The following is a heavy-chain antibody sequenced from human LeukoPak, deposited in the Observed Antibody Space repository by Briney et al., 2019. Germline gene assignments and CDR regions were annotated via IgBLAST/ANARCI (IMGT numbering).Heavy chain of an antibody. CDR2: ISPGDSDT. CDR3: ARLIVVVTGRMYFDL. Sequence: GESLKISCKGSGYIFSSYWIAWVRQMPGKGLEWMGLISPGDSDTRYSPSFQGQVTISADKSISTAYLQWSSLKASDTAMYYCARLIVVVTGRMYFDLWGRGTLVTVSS. D-gene: IGHD2-21*02. CDR1: GYIFSSYW. V-gene: IGHV5-51*01. J-gene: IGHJ2*01.